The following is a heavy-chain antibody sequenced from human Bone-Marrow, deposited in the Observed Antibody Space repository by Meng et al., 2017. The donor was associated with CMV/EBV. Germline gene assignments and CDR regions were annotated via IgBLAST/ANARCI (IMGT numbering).Heavy chain of an antibody. Sequence: GESLKISCAASGFTFSDHYMDWVRQAPGKGLEWVGRIRNKANRYTTEYAASVKGRFTISRDDSENSLYLQMNSMKSEDTAVYYCGRVTGVSWGYGMDVWGQGTTVTFYS. J-gene: IGHJ6*02. CDR1: GFTFSDHY. CDR2: IRNKANRYTT. D-gene: IGHD3-16*01. V-gene: IGHV3-72*01. CDR3: GRVTGVSWGYGMDV.